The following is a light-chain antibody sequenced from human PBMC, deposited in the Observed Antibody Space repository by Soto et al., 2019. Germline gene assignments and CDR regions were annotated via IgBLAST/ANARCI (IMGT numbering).Light chain of an antibody. CDR1: SSDVGGYNY. Sequence: QSVLTQPASVSGSPGQSITISCTGTSSDVGGYNYVSWYQQHPGKAPKLMIYEVSNRPSGVSNRFSASKSGNTASLTISGLQAEDEADYYCNSFRVSHLYVFGTGTKLTVL. CDR2: EVS. J-gene: IGLJ1*01. V-gene: IGLV2-14*01. CDR3: NSFRVSHLYV.